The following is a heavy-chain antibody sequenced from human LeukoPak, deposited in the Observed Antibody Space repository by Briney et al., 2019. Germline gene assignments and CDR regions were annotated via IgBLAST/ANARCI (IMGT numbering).Heavy chain of an antibody. D-gene: IGHD3-22*01. J-gene: IGHJ4*02. CDR3: AREEAYYYDSSGYYPLYFDY. CDR2: IYYSGST. Sequence: SETLSLTCTASGGSISSSSYYWGWIRQPPGKGLEWIGSIYYSGSTYYNPSLKSRVTISVDTSKNQFSLKLSSVTAADTAVYYCAREEAYYYDSSGYYPLYFDYWGQGTLVTVSS. V-gene: IGHV4-39*07. CDR1: GGSISSSSYY.